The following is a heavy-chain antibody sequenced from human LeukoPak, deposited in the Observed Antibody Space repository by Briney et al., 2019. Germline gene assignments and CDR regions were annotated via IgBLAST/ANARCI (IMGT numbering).Heavy chain of an antibody. CDR3: ARGERSNVDIVATSPFVIFDY. J-gene: IGHJ4*02. D-gene: IGHD5-12*01. Sequence: AETLSLTCAVYGGSFSGYYWSWIRQPPGKGLEWIAEINHSVSTNYNPSLKSRVTISVDTSKNQFSLKLSSVTAADTAVYYCARGERSNVDIVATSPFVIFDYWGQGTLVTVSS. CDR1: GGSFSGYY. CDR2: INHSVST. V-gene: IGHV4-34*01.